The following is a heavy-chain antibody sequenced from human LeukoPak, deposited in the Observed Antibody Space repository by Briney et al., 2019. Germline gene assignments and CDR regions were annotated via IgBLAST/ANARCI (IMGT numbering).Heavy chain of an antibody. D-gene: IGHD1-26*01. V-gene: IGHV3-53*01. CDR2: IYSGGST. Sequence: GGSLRLSCAASGFTFSNYGMSWVRQAPGKGLEWVSVIYSGGSTYYADSVKGRFTISRDNSKNTLYLQMNSLRAEDTAVYYCARVRYSGSYYSRDFDYWGQGTLVTVSS. J-gene: IGHJ4*02. CDR1: GFTFSNYG. CDR3: ARVRYSGSYYSRDFDY.